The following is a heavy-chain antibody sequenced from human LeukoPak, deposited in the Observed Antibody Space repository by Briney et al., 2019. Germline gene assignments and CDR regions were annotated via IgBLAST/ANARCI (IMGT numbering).Heavy chain of an antibody. J-gene: IGHJ6*02. CDR2: IKSDGSDP. Sequence: QPGGSLRLSCAASGFTFSNYWMHWVRQGPGKGPVWVSRIKSDGSDPSYADSVKGRFTISRDNAKSTLYLQMNSLRAEDTAVYYCAKDRDPMPSRGMDVWGQGTTVAVSS. V-gene: IGHV3-74*01. CDR3: AKDRDPMPSRGMDV. CDR1: GFTFSNYW. D-gene: IGHD2-2*01.